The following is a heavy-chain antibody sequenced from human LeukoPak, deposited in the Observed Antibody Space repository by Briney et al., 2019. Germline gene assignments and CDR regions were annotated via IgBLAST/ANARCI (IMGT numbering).Heavy chain of an antibody. CDR2: ISTSSGTI. J-gene: IGHJ4*02. D-gene: IGHD3-22*01. CDR1: GFTFRDYY. Sequence: GESLRLSCAAFGFTFRDYYITWVRQAPGKGREWISFISTSSGTIYYADAVKGRFTISRDNAKNSLYLQMNSLRAEDTAVYYCARDAIDSSGFDFDYWGQGTLVTVSS. CDR3: ARDAIDSSGFDFDY. V-gene: IGHV3-11*01.